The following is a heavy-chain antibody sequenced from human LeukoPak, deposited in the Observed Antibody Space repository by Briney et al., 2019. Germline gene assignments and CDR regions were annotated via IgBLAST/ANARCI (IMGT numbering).Heavy chain of an antibody. CDR2: INHNGNVN. D-gene: IGHD3-16*01. CDR1: EFTFSSCV. V-gene: IGHV3-7*03. Sequence: GGSLRLPCTMSEFTFSSCVMSWVRQAPGKGLEWVASINHNGNVNYYVDSVKGRFTISRDNAKNSLYLQMSNLRAEDTAVYFCARGGGLDVWGQGATVTVSS. CDR3: ARGGGLDV. J-gene: IGHJ6*02.